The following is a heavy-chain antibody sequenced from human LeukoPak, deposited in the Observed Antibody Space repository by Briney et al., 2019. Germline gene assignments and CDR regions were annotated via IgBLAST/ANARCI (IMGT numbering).Heavy chain of an antibody. J-gene: IGHJ4*02. CDR2: ISSSSSYI. CDR3: AKEVDTAMVHYFDY. Sequence: GRSLRLSCAASGFTFSSYSMNWVRQAPGKGLEWVSSISSSSSYIYYADSVKGRFTISRDNAKNSLYLQMNSLRAEDTALYYFAKEVDTAMVHYFDYWGQGTLVTVSS. CDR1: GFTFSSYS. V-gene: IGHV3-21*04. D-gene: IGHD5-18*01.